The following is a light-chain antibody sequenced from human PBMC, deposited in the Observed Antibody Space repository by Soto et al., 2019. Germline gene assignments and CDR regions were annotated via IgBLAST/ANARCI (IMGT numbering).Light chain of an antibody. CDR2: EGS. CDR1: SSDVGSYNL. J-gene: IGLJ2*01. Sequence: QSALTQPASVSGSPGQSITISCTGTSSDVGSYNLVSWYQQHPGKAPKLMIYEGSKRPSGVSNRFSGSKSGNTASLTITGLQAEDEAYYYCCSYAGSSTFSPVVFGGGTKLTVL. V-gene: IGLV2-23*03. CDR3: CSYAGSSTFSPVV.